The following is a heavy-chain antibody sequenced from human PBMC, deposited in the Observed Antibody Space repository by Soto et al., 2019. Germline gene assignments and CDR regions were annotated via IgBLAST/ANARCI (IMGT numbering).Heavy chain of an antibody. J-gene: IGHJ3*01. CDR2: IYYRSRWYN. Sequence: QTLSLTGAISGDSGSGNSAAWNWIRLSPSRGLEWLARIYYRSRWYNDYTVSVRSRITVNPDTSKNQFSLQLTSVTPEDTAVYYLSLITSNKWCYIEVWGKGPMV. CDR1: GDSGSGNSAA. CDR3: SLITSNKWCYIEV. V-gene: IGHV6-1*01. D-gene: IGHD2-15*01.